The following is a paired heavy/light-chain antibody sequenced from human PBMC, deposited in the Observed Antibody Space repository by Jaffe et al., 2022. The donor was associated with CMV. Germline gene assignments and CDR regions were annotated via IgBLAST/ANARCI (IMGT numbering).Light chain of an antibody. CDR1: SSNIGRNY. Sequence: QSVLTQPPSASGTPGQRVTISCSGSSSNIGRNYVFWFQQFPGTAPKLLTYRNDQRPSGVPDRFSASKSGTSASLAISGLRSEDEADYYCAAWDSSLNVRLFGGGTKLTVL. CDR3: AAWDSSLNVRL. J-gene: IGLJ3*02. V-gene: IGLV1-47*01. CDR2: RND.
Heavy chain of an antibody. CDR3: AREDSLENFDY. V-gene: IGHV3-21*01. Sequence: EVQLVESGGGLVKPGGSLRLSCAASGFTFTSYTMNWVRQAPGKGLEWVSSISYNNRYIYYAAPVKGRFTVSRDNAENSLYLQMNSLRAEDTAVYYCAREDSLENFDYWGQGSLVTVSS. CDR1: GFTFTSYT. J-gene: IGHJ4*02. CDR2: ISYNNRYI. D-gene: IGHD3-22*01.